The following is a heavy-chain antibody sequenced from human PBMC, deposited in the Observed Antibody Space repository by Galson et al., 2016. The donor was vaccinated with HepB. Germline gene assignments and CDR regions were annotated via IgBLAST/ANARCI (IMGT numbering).Heavy chain of an antibody. V-gene: IGHV2-5*02. J-gene: IGHJ4*02. CDR1: WSSLRTSGVG. CDR3: AHRLGVSGTRVFDY. Sequence: PALVKPTQTVTLTCTLSWSSLRTSGVGVGWIRQPPGKALEWLALIYWDDDKFYNPSLKSRLTITQDTSKNQVVLTLTNMDPVDTATYYCAHRLGVSGTRVFDYWGQGILVTVSS. D-gene: IGHD2-15*01. CDR2: IYWDDDK.